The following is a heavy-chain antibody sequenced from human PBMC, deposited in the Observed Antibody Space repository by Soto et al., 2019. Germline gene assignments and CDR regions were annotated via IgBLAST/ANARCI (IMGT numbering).Heavy chain of an antibody. V-gene: IGHV4-30-4*07. CDR3: ARGGARYCSGGRRYSTTYSSVQ. D-gene: IGHD2-15*01. Sequence: SWIRKNQGEGLEWIGYIYYSVRTYYNPSLKSRVTISVERSKNKFYLKLSSVTAADTAVYYCARGGARYCSGGRRYSTTYSSVQWGHGTL. CDR2: IYYSVRT. J-gene: IGHJ4*01.